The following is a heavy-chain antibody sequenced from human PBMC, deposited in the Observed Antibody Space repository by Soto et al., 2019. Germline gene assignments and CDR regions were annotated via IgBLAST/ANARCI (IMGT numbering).Heavy chain of an antibody. V-gene: IGHV4-31*03. Sequence: PSETLSLTCTVSGGSISSGGYYWSWIRQHPGKGLEWIGYIYYSGSTYYNPSLKSRVTISVDTSKNQFSLKLSSVTAADTAVYYCARARYCSGGSCYAGFDPWGQGTLVTVSS. CDR2: IYYSGST. CDR1: GGSISSGGYY. D-gene: IGHD2-15*01. CDR3: ARARYCSGGSCYAGFDP. J-gene: IGHJ5*02.